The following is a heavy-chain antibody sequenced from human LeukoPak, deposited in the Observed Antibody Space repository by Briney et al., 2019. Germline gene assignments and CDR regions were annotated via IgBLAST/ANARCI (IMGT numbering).Heavy chain of an antibody. CDR1: GGSISSYY. Sequence: SETLSLTCTVSGGSISSYYWTWIRQPPGKGLEWIGDIYSTGSTNYNPYLKRRVTISVDTSKNQFSLKLSSVTAADTAVYFCARVRIGETSYDASDVWGLGTMVTVSS. CDR3: ARVRIGETSYDASDV. J-gene: IGHJ3*01. V-gene: IGHV4-59*13. CDR2: IYSTGST. D-gene: IGHD1-26*01.